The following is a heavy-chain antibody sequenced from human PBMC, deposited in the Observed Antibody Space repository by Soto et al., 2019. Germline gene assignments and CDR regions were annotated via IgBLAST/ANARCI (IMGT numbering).Heavy chain of an antibody. Sequence: LSLTCTVSGGSISSGDYYWSWIRQPPGKGLEWIGYIYYSGSTYYNPSLKSRVTISVDTSKNQFSLKLSSVTAADTAVYYCAREESRDSSSWGNWFDPWGQGTLVTVSS. CDR1: GGSISSGDYY. J-gene: IGHJ5*02. CDR3: AREESRDSSSWGNWFDP. CDR2: IYYSGST. D-gene: IGHD6-13*01. V-gene: IGHV4-30-4*01.